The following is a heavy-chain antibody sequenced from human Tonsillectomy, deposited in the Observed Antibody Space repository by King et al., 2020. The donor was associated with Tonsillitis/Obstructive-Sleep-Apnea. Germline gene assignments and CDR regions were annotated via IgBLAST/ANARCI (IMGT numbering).Heavy chain of an antibody. CDR3: ARYRERYGYYYYYYMDV. J-gene: IGHJ6*03. D-gene: IGHD1-26*01. CDR2: ISSSSSYI. V-gene: IGHV3-21*01. CDR1: GFTFSSYS. Sequence: VQLVESGGGLVKPGGSLRLSCAASGFTFSSYSMNWVRQAPGKGLEWVSSISSSSSYIYYADSVKGRFTIYRDNAKNSLYLQMNSLGAEDTAVYYCARYRERYGYYYYYYMDVWGKGTTVTVSS.